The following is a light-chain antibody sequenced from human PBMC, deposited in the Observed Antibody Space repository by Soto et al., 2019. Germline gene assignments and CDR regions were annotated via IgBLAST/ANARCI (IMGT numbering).Light chain of an antibody. CDR3: CSYAGSIYV. J-gene: IGLJ1*01. Sequence: QSALTQPASVSGSPGQSITISCTGTSSDIGADDFVSWYQHHPDKTPKLIIFEVTYRPTGISHRFSASKSGNTASLTISGLQAEDEADYYCCSYAGSIYVFGTGTKLTVL. V-gene: IGLV2-14*01. CDR1: SSDIGADDF. CDR2: EVT.